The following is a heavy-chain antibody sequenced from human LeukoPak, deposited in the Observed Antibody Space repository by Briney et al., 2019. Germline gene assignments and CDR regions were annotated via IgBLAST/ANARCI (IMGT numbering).Heavy chain of an antibody. Sequence: PGGSLRLSCAASGFTFSSYAVSWVRQAPGKGLEWVSAISGSGGSTYYADSVKGRFTISRDNSKNTLYLQMNSLRAEDTAVYYCANRYSGSYSRFDYWGQGTLVTVSS. D-gene: IGHD1-26*01. CDR2: ISGSGGST. V-gene: IGHV3-23*01. CDR3: ANRYSGSYSRFDY. CDR1: GFTFSSYA. J-gene: IGHJ4*02.